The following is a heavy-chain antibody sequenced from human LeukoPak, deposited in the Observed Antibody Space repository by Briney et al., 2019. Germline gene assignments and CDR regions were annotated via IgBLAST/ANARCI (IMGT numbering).Heavy chain of an antibody. CDR3: ARVVPAAPTYYYYYMDV. Sequence: AASVKVSCKASGYTFTGYYMHWVRQAPGQGLEWMGWINPNSGGTNYAQKFQGRVTMTRDTSISTAYMELSGLRSDDTAVYYCARVVPAAPTYYYYYMDVWGKGTTVTVSS. J-gene: IGHJ6*03. CDR2: INPNSGGT. D-gene: IGHD2-2*01. V-gene: IGHV1-2*02. CDR1: GYTFTGYY.